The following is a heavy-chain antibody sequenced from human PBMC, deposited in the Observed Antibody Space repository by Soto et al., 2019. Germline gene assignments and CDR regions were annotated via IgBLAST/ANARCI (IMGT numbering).Heavy chain of an antibody. Sequence: PGGSLRLSCAASGFIFSCYALHWVRQAPGKGLEWVAVISYDGSNKYYADSVKGRFTISRVNCKHALYLEMNRLRAEVTAVYFCASDQYSDYDKGSYLSWFDPRGPGTLATVSS. CDR2: ISYDGSNK. D-gene: IGHD3-16*01. V-gene: IGHV3-30-3*01. CDR1: GFIFSCYA. J-gene: IGHJ5*02. CDR3: ASDQYSDYDKGSYLSWFDP.